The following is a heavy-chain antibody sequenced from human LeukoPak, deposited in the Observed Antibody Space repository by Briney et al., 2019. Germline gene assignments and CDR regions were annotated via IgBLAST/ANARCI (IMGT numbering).Heavy chain of an antibody. V-gene: IGHV3-30-3*01. CDR3: AIFAGIDFDY. D-gene: IGHD3-10*01. CDR1: GFTFSSYA. J-gene: IGHJ4*02. Sequence: GGSLRLSCAASGFTFSSYAMHWVRQAPGKGLEWVAVISYDGSNKYYADSVKGRFTISRDNSKNMLYLQMNSLRAEDTAVYYCAIFAGIDFDYWGQGTLVTVSS. CDR2: ISYDGSNK.